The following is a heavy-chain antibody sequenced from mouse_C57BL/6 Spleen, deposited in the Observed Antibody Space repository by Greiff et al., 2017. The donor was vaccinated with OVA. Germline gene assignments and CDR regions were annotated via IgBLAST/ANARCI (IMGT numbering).Heavy chain of an antibody. CDR2: INPGSGGT. Sequence: QVQLKQSGAELVRPGTSVKVSCKASGYAFTNYLIEWVKQRPGQGLEWIGVINPGSGGTNYNEKFKGKATLTADKSSSTAYMQLSSLTSEDSAVYFCARDYGFGDYFDYGGQGTTLTVSS. V-gene: IGHV1-54*01. J-gene: IGHJ2*01. D-gene: IGHD1-1*01. CDR3: ARDYGFGDYFDY. CDR1: GYAFTNYL.